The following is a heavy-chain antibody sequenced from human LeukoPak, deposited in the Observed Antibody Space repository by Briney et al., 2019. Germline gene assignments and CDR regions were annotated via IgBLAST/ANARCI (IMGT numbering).Heavy chain of an antibody. V-gene: IGHV4-59*01. Sequence: SETLSLTCTVSGGSISSYYWSWIRQPPGKGLEWIGYIYYSGSTNYNPSLKSRVTISVDTSKNQFSLKLSSVTAADTAVYYCARRDGEYDGAHFDYWGQGNLVNVSS. CDR1: GGSISSYY. CDR3: ARRDGEYDGAHFDY. J-gene: IGHJ4*02. D-gene: IGHD4-17*01. CDR2: IYYSGST.